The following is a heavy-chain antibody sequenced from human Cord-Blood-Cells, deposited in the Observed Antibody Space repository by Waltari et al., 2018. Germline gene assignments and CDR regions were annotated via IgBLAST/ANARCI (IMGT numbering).Heavy chain of an antibody. CDR3: ARSPTMVTTQFDY. J-gene: IGHJ4*02. V-gene: IGHV4-39*07. CDR1: GGSISSSSYY. CDR2: IYYSGRT. Sequence: QLQLQESGPGLVKPSETLSLTCTVSGGSISSSSYYWGWIRQPPGKGLEWIGGIYYSGRTYYNPSLKSRVTISVDTSKNQFSLKLSSVTAADTAVYYCARSPTMVTTQFDYWGQGTLVTVSS. D-gene: IGHD4-17*01.